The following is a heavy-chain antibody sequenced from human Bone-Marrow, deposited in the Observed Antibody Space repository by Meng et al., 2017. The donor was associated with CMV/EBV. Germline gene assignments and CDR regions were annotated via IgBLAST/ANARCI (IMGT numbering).Heavy chain of an antibody. J-gene: IGHJ4*02. CDR2: ISWNGRNV. Sequence: SLKISCAASGFTFDDYAMHWVRQAPGKGLEWVSGISWNGRNVAYVDSVKGRFTISRDNAKKFLYLQMNTLRSEDTALYNCTKEGGADGAILNWGQGTLVTVSS. CDR3: TKEGGADGAILN. V-gene: IGHV3-9*01. CDR1: GFTFDDYA. D-gene: IGHD1-26*01.